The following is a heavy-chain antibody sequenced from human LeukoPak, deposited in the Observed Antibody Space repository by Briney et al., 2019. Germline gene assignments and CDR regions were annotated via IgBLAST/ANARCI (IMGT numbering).Heavy chain of an antibody. V-gene: IGHV3-7*01. CDR3: ARAISLYYDNSGYQL. J-gene: IGHJ4*02. Sequence: GGSLRLSCAASGFTFSSYWMSWVRQAPGKGLEWVANIKQDGSEKYYVDSVKGRFTISRDNAKNSLSLQMNSLRTEDMAVYYCARAISLYYDNSGYQLWGPGTLVTVSS. CDR2: IKQDGSEK. D-gene: IGHD3-22*01. CDR1: GFTFSSYW.